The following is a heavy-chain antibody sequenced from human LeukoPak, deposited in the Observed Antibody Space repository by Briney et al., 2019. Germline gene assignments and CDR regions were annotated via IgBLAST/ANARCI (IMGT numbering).Heavy chain of an antibody. J-gene: IGHJ1*01. D-gene: IGHD3-22*01. Sequence: ASVKVSCKASGYTFTGYYMHWVRQAPGQGLEWMGWINPNSGGTNYAQKFQGRVTMTRDTSISTAYMELSSLRSEDTAVYYCARDLNKGYYYDSSGYYYVGYFQHWGQGTLVTVSS. CDR1: GYTFTGYY. CDR3: ARDLNKGYYYDSSGYYYVGYFQH. V-gene: IGHV1-2*02. CDR2: INPNSGGT.